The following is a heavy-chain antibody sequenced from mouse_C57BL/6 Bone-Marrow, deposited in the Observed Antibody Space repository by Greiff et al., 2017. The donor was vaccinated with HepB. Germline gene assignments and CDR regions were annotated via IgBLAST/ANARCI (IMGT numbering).Heavy chain of an antibody. CDR1: GFTFSDYY. Sequence: DVMLVESGGGLVQPGGSLKLSCAASGFTFSDYYMYWVRQTPEKRLEWVAYISNGGGSPYYPDTVKGRFTIARDNAKNTLYLQMSRLKSEDTAMYYCARRGSSGHYYAMDYWGQGTSVTVSS. CDR3: ARRGSSGHYYAMDY. V-gene: IGHV5-12*01. J-gene: IGHJ4*01. D-gene: IGHD3-2*02. CDR2: ISNGGGSP.